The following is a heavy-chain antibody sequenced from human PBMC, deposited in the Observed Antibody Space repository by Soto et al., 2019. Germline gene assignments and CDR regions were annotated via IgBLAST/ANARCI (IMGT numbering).Heavy chain of an antibody. CDR1: GYTFTSYG. CDR2: ISAYNGNT. V-gene: IGHV1-18*01. CDR3: ARPGYYDSSGYKRGNAFDI. Sequence: QVQLVQSGAEVKKPGASVKVSCKASGYTFTSYGIIWVRQAPGQGLEWMGWISAYNGNTNYAQKLQGRLTMTTDTSTSIAYMELRSLRSDDTAVYYCARPGYYDSSGYKRGNAFDIGGQGTMVTVSS. J-gene: IGHJ3*02. D-gene: IGHD3-22*01.